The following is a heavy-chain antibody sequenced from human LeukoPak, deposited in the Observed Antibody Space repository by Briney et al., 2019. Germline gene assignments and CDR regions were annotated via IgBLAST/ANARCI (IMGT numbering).Heavy chain of an antibody. D-gene: IGHD2-2*01. J-gene: IGHJ5*02. V-gene: IGHV3-21*04. CDR3: AKPANLYGARNWFDP. Sequence: GGSLRLSCAASGFTFSDYSMNWVRQAPGKGLEWVSSISSTGSYIYYADSVKGRFTISRDNAKNTLYLQMNSLRAEDTAVYYCAKPANLYGARNWFDPWGQGTLVTVSS. CDR1: GFTFSDYS. CDR2: ISSTGSYI.